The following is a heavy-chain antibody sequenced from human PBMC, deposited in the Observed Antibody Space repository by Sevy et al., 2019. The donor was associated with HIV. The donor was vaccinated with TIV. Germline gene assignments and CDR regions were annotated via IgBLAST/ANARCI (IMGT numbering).Heavy chain of an antibody. CDR2: IYPGGSDT. CDR1: GYSFTSYW. D-gene: IGHD1-20*01. Sequence: GESLKISCKGSGYSFTSYWIGWVRQMPGKGLEWMGIIYPGGSDTRYSPSFQGQVTISADKSISTAYLQWSSLKASDTAMYYCARLGGITGTKRYYYYYYGMDVWGQGTTVTVSS. V-gene: IGHV5-51*01. J-gene: IGHJ6*02. CDR3: ARLGGITGTKRYYYYYYGMDV.